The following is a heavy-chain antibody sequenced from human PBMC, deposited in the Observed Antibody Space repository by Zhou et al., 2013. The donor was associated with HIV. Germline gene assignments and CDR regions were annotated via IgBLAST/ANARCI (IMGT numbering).Heavy chain of an antibody. Sequence: QVQLVQSGAEVKKPGASVKVSCKASGYTFTNYYMHWVRQAPGQGLEWMGIVNPSSGFTSYAHKFQGRVTMTRDTSTSTVYMDLSSLRSEDTAVYYCARDVFEGSGYYGSWYWGQGTLVTVSS. V-gene: IGHV1-46*01. CDR2: VNPSSGFT. CDR3: ARDVFEGSGYYGSWY. CDR1: GYTFTNYY. D-gene: IGHD3-22*01. J-gene: IGHJ4*02.